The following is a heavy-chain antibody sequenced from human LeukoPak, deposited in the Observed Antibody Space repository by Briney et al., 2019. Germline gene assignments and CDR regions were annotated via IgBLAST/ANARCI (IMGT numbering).Heavy chain of an antibody. Sequence: GGSLRLSCAATGFNFRKHWMNWVRQAPGKGLEWVSYSSSSGSSIYYADSVRGRFTISRDNAKNSLYLQMNTLRAEDTAVYYCARGGSRGSGYYFDYWGQGTLVTVSS. CDR2: SSSSGSSI. J-gene: IGHJ4*02. CDR3: ARGGSRGSGYYFDY. V-gene: IGHV3-48*03. D-gene: IGHD3-22*01. CDR1: GFNFRKHW.